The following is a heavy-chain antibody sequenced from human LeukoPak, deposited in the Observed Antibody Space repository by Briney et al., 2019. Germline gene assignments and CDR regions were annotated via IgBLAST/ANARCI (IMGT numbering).Heavy chain of an antibody. D-gene: IGHD3-3*01. CDR1: GYTFTSYG. V-gene: IGHV1-18*01. Sequence: GASVKVSCKASGYTFTSYGISWVRQAPGQGLEWMGWISAYNGNTNYAQKLQGRVTMTTDTSTSTAYMELRSLRSDDTAVYYCARDAQDLITIFGVADFDYWGQGTLVTVSS. CDR3: ARDAQDLITIFGVADFDY. CDR2: ISAYNGNT. J-gene: IGHJ4*02.